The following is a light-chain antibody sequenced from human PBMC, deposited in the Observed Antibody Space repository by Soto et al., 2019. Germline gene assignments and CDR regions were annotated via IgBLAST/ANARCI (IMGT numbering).Light chain of an antibody. CDR1: QSVSSY. Sequence: IVLTQSPATLSLSPGERSTLSCRASQSVSSYLAWYQQKPGQAPRLLIYDASNRATGIPARFSGSGSGTDFTLTISSLEPEDFAVYDCQQRSNWLTFGGGTKVDIK. V-gene: IGKV3-11*01. CDR3: QQRSNWLT. J-gene: IGKJ4*01. CDR2: DAS.